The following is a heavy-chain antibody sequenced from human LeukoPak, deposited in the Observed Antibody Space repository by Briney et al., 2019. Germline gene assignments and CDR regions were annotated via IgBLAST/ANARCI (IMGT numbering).Heavy chain of an antibody. Sequence: ASVKVSCKASGYTFTGYYMHWVRQAPGQGLEWMGWINPNSGGTIYAQKFQGRVTMTRDTSISTAYMELSRLRSDDTAVYYCARAVDCSSTSCSNWFDPCGQGTLVTVSS. J-gene: IGHJ5*02. V-gene: IGHV1-2*02. D-gene: IGHD2-2*01. CDR3: ARAVDCSSTSCSNWFDP. CDR1: GYTFTGYY. CDR2: INPNSGGT.